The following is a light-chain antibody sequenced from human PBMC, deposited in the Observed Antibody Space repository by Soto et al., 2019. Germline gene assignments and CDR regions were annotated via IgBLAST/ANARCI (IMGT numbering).Light chain of an antibody. Sequence: EIVMTQSPATLSVSPGERATLSCRASQSVSSNLAWYQQKPGQAPRLLIYGASTRATGIPARFSGSGSGTEFNLTISSLQSEDFAVYYFQPYNNWPLTFGGGTKVEIK. CDR3: QPYNNWPLT. V-gene: IGKV3-15*01. CDR1: QSVSSN. CDR2: GAS. J-gene: IGKJ4*01.